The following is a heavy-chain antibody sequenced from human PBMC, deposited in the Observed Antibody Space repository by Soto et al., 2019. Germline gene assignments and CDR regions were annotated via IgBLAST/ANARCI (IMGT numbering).Heavy chain of an antibody. J-gene: IGHJ4*02. CDR3: AGGAVAGTSPAY. V-gene: IGHV4-4*02. Sequence: QVQLQESGPGLVKPSGTLSLTCAVSSGSITSSNWWRWVRQPPGKGLEWIGEIYHSGSTNYNPSLKSRVTISVDKSKNVFSLKLSSVTAADTAMYYCAGGAVAGTSPAYWGQGTLVTVSS. D-gene: IGHD6-19*01. CDR1: SGSITSSNW. CDR2: IYHSGST.